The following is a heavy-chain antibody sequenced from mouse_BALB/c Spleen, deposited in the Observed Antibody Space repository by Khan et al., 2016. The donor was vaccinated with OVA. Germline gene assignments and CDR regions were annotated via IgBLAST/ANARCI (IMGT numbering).Heavy chain of an antibody. J-gene: IGHJ4*01. Sequence: QIQLVQSGPELKKPGETVKISCKASGYTFTDYSMHWVKQAPGKGLKWMGWINTETGEPTYADDFKGRFAFSLETSATTAYLQFNNLKTEDTATYFCSSRDFDTLDYWGHGTSVTVSS. CDR2: INTETGEP. V-gene: IGHV9-2-1*01. CDR1: GYTFTDYS. CDR3: SSRDFDTLDY.